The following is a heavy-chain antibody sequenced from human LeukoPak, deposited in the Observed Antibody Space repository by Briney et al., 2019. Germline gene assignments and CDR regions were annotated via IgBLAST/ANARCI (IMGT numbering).Heavy chain of an antibody. CDR1: GFTFSSYS. Sequence: GGSLRLSCAASGFTFSSYSMNWVRQAPGKGLEWVSSISSSSSYIYYADSVKGRFTISRDNAKNSLYLQMNSLRAEDTAVYYCARVGALDYYFDYWGQGTLVTVSS. J-gene: IGHJ4*02. CDR2: ISSSSSYI. V-gene: IGHV3-21*01. D-gene: IGHD3/OR15-3a*01. CDR3: ARVGALDYYFDY.